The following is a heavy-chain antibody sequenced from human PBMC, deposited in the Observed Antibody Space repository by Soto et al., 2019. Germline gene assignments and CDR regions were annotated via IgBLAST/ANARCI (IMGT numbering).Heavy chain of an antibody. CDR1: GYTFSGCYY. D-gene: IGHD6-13*01. J-gene: IGHJ5*02. CDR2: MNPNSGNT. CDR3: ARGIAAAGTTINWFDP. V-gene: IGHV1-8*02. Sequence: ASVQASCKASGYTFSGCYYMHCVPQAPGQGLEWMGWMNPNSGNTGYAQKFQGRVTMTRNTSISTAYMELSSLRSEDTAVYYCARGIAAAGTTINWFDPWGQGTLVTVSS.